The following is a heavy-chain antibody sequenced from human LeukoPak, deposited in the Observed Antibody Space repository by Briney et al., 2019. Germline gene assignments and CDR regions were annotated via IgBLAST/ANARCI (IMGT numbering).Heavy chain of an antibody. D-gene: IGHD6-19*01. CDR2: IYYSGST. CDR1: GGSISSYY. V-gene: IGHV4-59*01. J-gene: IGHJ4*02. Sequence: SETLSLTCTVSGGSISSYYWSWIRQPPGQGLEWIGYIYYSGSTNYNPSLKSRVTISVATSKNQFSLELSSVTAADTAVYYCARIAVAGTPLFDYWGQGTLVTVSS. CDR3: ARIAVAGTPLFDY.